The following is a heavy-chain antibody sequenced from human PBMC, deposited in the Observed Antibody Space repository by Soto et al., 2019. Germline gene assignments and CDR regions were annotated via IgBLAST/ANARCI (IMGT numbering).Heavy chain of an antibody. V-gene: IGHV3-11*01. D-gene: IGHD3-22*01. CDR1: GFTFSDYY. J-gene: IGHJ4*02. CDR2: ISSSGSII. CDR3: ARDLGYYDSSGYFDY. Sequence: GGSLRLSCAASGFTFSDYYVSWIRQAPGKGLEWVSYISSSGSIIYYADSVKGRFTISRDNAKNSLYLQMNSLRAEDAAVYYCARDLGYYDSSGYFDYWGQGTLVTVSS.